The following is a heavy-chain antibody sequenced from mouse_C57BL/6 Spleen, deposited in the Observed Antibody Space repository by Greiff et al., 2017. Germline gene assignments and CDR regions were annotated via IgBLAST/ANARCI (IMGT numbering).Heavy chain of an antibody. V-gene: IGHV1-82*01. CDR1: GYAFSSSW. CDR3: ATWGKLAMDY. CDR2: IYPGDGDT. J-gene: IGHJ4*01. Sequence: VQLQQSGPELVKPGASVKISCKASGYAFSSSWMNWVKQRPGKGLEWIGRIYPGDGDTNYNGKFKGKATLTADKSSSTAYMQLSSLTSEDSAVYFCATWGKLAMDYWDQGTSVTVSS.